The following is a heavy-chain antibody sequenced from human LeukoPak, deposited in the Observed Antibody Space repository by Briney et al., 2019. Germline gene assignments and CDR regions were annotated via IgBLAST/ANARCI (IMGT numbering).Heavy chain of an antibody. V-gene: IGHV4-34*01. Sequence: SETLSLTCAVYSGSFSGYYWSWLRRPPGKGLEWIGEINDSGRSKYIPSLKSRVTVSVDTSKSQSSLKLNSVTAADTAVYFCARGGLNSNYFDSWGRGTLVTVSS. CDR1: SGSFSGYY. D-gene: IGHD4-11*01. CDR3: ARGGLNSNYFDS. CDR2: INDSGRS. J-gene: IGHJ4*02.